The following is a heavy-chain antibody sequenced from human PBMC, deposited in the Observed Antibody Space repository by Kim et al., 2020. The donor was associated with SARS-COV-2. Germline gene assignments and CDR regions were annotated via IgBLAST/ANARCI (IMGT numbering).Heavy chain of an antibody. CDR3: ARRGTTMIY. CDR2: GST. Sequence: GSTYYNPSLKSRVTISVDTSKNQFSLKLSSVTAADTAVYYCARRGTTMIYWGQGTLVTVSS. J-gene: IGHJ4*02. D-gene: IGHD3-22*01. V-gene: IGHV4-39*01.